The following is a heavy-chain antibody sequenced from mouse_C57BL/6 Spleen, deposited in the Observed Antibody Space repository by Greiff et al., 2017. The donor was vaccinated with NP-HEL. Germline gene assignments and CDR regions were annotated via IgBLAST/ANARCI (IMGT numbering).Heavy chain of an antibody. CDR3: ARRITGTGYFDY. CDR1: GYAFSSYW. Sequence: LVESGAELVKPGASVKISCKASGYAFSSYWMNWVKQRPGKGLEWIGQIYPGDGDTNYNGKFKGKATLTADKSSSTAYMQLSSLTSEDSAVYFCARRITGTGYFDYWGQGTTLTVSS. J-gene: IGHJ2*01. CDR2: IYPGDGDT. D-gene: IGHD4-1*01. V-gene: IGHV1-80*01.